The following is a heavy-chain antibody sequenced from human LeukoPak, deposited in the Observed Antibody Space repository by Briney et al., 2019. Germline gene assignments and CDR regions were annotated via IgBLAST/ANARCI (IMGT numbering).Heavy chain of an antibody. Sequence: GGSLRLSCAASGFTFSSYGMHWVRQAPGKGLEWVAFIRYDGSNKYCADSVKGRFTISRDNSKNTLYLQMNSLRAEDTAVYYCAKDRDSSGYYQGGFDYWGQGTLVTVSS. J-gene: IGHJ4*02. D-gene: IGHD3-22*01. CDR2: IRYDGSNK. CDR1: GFTFSSYG. CDR3: AKDRDSSGYYQGGFDY. V-gene: IGHV3-30*02.